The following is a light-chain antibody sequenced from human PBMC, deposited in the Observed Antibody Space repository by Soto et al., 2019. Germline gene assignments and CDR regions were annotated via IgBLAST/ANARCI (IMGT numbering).Light chain of an antibody. CDR1: HSILTY. Sequence: DIQMTQSPISLAASVGDGVTITCRASHSILTYLNWYQLKPGKPPRLLIYAASSLQSGVPSRFSGSGSGTDFTLTITNLQPEDFATYSCLQSYNSPQTFGQGTKVEIK. CDR2: AAS. V-gene: IGKV1-39*01. CDR3: LQSYNSPQT. J-gene: IGKJ1*01.